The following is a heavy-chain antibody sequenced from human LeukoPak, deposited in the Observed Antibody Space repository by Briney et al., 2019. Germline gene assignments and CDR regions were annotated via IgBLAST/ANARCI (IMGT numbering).Heavy chain of an antibody. J-gene: IGHJ4*02. V-gene: IGHV3-30*04. CDR3: ARVTYGSGTYGAFDY. D-gene: IGHD3-10*01. Sequence: GGSLRLSCAASGFTFSRYAMHWVRQAPGKGLEWVAFISYVGTNKNYTDSVKGRFTISRDNSKNTLYLQMNSLRAEDTAVYYCARVTYGSGTYGAFDYWGQGTLVTVS. CDR2: ISYVGTNK. CDR1: GFTFSRYA.